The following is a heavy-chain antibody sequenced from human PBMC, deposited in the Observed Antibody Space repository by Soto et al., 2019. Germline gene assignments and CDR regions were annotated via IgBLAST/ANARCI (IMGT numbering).Heavy chain of an antibody. J-gene: IGHJ5*02. CDR1: GFTFRSYA. V-gene: IGHV3-23*01. Sequence: EVQLLESGGGLVQPGGSLRLSCAASGFTFRSYAMSWVRQAPGKGLEWVSAISGGGDRTYYADSVKGRFTTPRDNSKNTLYQQMISLRAEDTAVYYCAKGPRYFDRNSWFDPWGQGTLVIVSS. D-gene: IGHD3-9*01. CDR2: ISGGGDRT. CDR3: AKGPRYFDRNSWFDP.